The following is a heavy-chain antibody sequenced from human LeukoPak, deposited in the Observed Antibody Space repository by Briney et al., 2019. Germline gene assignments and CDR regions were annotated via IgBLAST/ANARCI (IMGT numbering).Heavy chain of an antibody. CDR3: AREGKRITMLRAVITPRGYYYMDV. CDR2: TRNKANSYTT. D-gene: IGHD3-10*01. J-gene: IGHJ6*03. CDR1: GFTFSDHY. V-gene: IGHV3-72*01. Sequence: PGGSLRLACAASGFTFSDHYMDWVRQAPGKGLEWVGRTRNKANSYTTEYAASVKGRFTISRDDSKNSLYLQMNSLKNEDTAVYYCAREGKRITMLRAVITPRGYYYMDVWGKGTTVTVSS.